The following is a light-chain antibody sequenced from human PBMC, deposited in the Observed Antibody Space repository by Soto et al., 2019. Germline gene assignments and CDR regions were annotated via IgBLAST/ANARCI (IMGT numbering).Light chain of an antibody. V-gene: IGKV1-39*01. CDR1: QTILDY. J-gene: IGKJ2*01. Sequence: DIQMTQSPSSLSESVGDRGTITCRASQTILDYLNWYQQRPGKAPSLLIYAASSLQSGVPSRFSGSGSGTDFTLTISSLQPDDFAADYCQQSYSAPRTFGQGTKLEIK. CDR2: AAS. CDR3: QQSYSAPRT.